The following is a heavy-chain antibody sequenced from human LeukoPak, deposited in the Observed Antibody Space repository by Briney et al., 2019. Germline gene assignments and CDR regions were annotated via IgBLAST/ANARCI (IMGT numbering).Heavy chain of an antibody. J-gene: IGHJ1*01. Sequence: PGGSLRLSCAASGFTFSSYAMSWVRQAPGKGLEWVSAISGSGGSTYYADSVKGRSTISRDNSKNTLYLQMNSLRAEDTAVYYCAKAPPIAVAGRPAEYFQHWGQGTLVTVSS. CDR3: AKAPPIAVAGRPAEYFQH. D-gene: IGHD6-19*01. CDR2: ISGSGGST. V-gene: IGHV3-23*01. CDR1: GFTFSSYA.